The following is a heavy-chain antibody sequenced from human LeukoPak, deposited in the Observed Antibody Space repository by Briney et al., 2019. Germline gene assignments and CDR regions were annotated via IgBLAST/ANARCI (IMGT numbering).Heavy chain of an antibody. V-gene: IGHV5-51*01. CDR2: IYPGDSDT. CDR1: GYSFTSYW. Sequence: GESLKISCKASGYSFTSYWIGWVRQMPGKGLEWMGIIYPGDSDTRYSPSFQGQVTISADKSIITAYLQWSSLKASDTAMYYCARLQQLVIDAFDIWGQGTMVTVSS. D-gene: IGHD6-6*01. J-gene: IGHJ3*02. CDR3: ARLQQLVIDAFDI.